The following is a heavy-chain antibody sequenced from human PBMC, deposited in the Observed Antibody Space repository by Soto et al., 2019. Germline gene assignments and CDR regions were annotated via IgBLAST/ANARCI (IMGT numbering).Heavy chain of an antibody. Sequence: SETLSLTCTVSGGSISSYYWSWIRQPPGKGLEWIGYIYYSGSTNYNPSLKSRVTISVDTSKNQFSLKLSSVTAADTAVYYCARRYCSSTSCYNWFDPWGQGTLVTVSS. D-gene: IGHD2-2*01. J-gene: IGHJ5*02. CDR3: ARRYCSSTSCYNWFDP. CDR1: GGSISSYY. CDR2: IYYSGST. V-gene: IGHV4-59*08.